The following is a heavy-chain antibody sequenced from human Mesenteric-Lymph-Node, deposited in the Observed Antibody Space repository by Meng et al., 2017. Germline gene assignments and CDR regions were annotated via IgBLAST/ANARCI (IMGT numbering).Heavy chain of an antibody. Sequence: GSLRLSCTVSGGSISSSSYYWSWIRQPPGKGLEWIGYIYYSGSTNYNPSLKSRVTISVDTSKNQFSLKLSSVTAADTAVYYCARMGRGAAAGVDYWGRGTLVTVSS. D-gene: IGHD6-13*01. CDR3: ARMGRGAAAGVDY. V-gene: IGHV4-61*01. J-gene: IGHJ4*02. CDR1: GGSISSSSYY. CDR2: IYYSGST.